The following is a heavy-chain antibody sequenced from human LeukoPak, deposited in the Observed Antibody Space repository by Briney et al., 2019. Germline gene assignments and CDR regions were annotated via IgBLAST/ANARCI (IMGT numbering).Heavy chain of an antibody. CDR1: GYTLTELS. CDR3: ATDLKMTTSVPFDY. D-gene: IGHD5-24*01. CDR2: FDPEGGET. Sequence: ASVKVSCKVSGYTLTELSMHWVRQAPGKGLEWMGGFDPEGGETIYAQKFQGRVTMTEDTSTDTAYMDLSSLRSEDTAVYYCATDLKMTTSVPFDYWGQGTLVTVSS. V-gene: IGHV1-24*01. J-gene: IGHJ4*02.